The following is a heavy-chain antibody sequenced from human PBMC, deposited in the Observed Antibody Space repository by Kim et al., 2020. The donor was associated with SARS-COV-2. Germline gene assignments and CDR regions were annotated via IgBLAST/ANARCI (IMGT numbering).Heavy chain of an antibody. D-gene: IGHD6-13*01. CDR1: GYTFTSYY. CDR3: ARGGAAAGIGGGASFDY. CDR2: INPSGGST. Sequence: ASVKVSCKASGYTFTSYYMHWVRQAPGQGLEWMGIINPSGGSTTYAQKFQGRVTMTWDTSTSTVYMELSSLRSEDTAVYYCARGGAAAGIGGGASFDYWGQGTLVTASS. J-gene: IGHJ4*02. V-gene: IGHV1-46*01.